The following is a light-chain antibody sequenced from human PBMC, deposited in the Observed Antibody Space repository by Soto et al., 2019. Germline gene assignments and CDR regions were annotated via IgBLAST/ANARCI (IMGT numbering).Light chain of an antibody. J-gene: IGKJ1*01. CDR3: QQYNNWPRT. CDR2: GAS. V-gene: IGKV3-15*01. CDR1: QSVSSK. Sequence: EIVMTQIPATLSVSPGERATVSCRASQSVSSKLAWHQQKPGQAPRLLIYGASTRATGIPARFSGSGSGTESTLTISSLQSEDFAVYYCQQYNNWPRTFGQGTKVDNK.